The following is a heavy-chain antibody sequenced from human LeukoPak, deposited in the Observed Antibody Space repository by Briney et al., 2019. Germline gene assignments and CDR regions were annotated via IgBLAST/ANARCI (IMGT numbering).Heavy chain of an antibody. CDR3: ARDRGRYYYDSSGYYYEKTHYYFDY. CDR2: IIPIFGTA. V-gene: IGHV1-69*13. J-gene: IGHJ4*02. CDR1: GGTFSSYA. D-gene: IGHD3-22*01. Sequence: SVKVSCKASGGTFSSYAISWVRQAPGQGLEWMGGIIPIFGTANYTQKFQGRVAITADESTSTAYMELSSLRSEDTAVYYCARDRGRYYYDSSGYYYEKTHYYFDYWGQGTLVTVSS.